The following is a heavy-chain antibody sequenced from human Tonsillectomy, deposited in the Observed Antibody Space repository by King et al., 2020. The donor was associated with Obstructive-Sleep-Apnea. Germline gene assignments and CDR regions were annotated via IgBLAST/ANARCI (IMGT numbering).Heavy chain of an antibody. Sequence: QLQESGSGLVKPSQTLSLTCAVSGDSFSSVHYSWGWIRQPPGKGLEWIGYIFHTGSTYYNPSLKTRVTISVDRSKNQFSLDLNSVTAADTAVYYCARVNNTYYYDSSGYYYLPYFDYWGQGTLVTVSS. J-gene: IGHJ4*02. CDR1: GDSFSSVHYS. CDR3: ARVNNTYYYDSSGYYYLPYFDY. D-gene: IGHD3-22*01. V-gene: IGHV4-30-2*01. CDR2: IFHTGST.